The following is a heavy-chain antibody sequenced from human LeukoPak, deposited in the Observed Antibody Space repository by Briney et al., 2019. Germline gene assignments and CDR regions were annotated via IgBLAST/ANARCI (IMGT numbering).Heavy chain of an antibody. D-gene: IGHD2-2*01. CDR1: GFIVSSNY. CDR3: ARVGYCSSSTCRNYFDY. V-gene: IGHV3-53*01. CDR2: IYSGGST. J-gene: IGHJ4*02. Sequence: GGSLRLSCAASGFIVSSNYMSWVRQAPGKGLEWVSVIYSGGSTYYADSVKGRFTISRDNSKNTLYLQMNSLRAEDTAVYYCARVGYCSSSTCRNYFDYWGQGTLATVSS.